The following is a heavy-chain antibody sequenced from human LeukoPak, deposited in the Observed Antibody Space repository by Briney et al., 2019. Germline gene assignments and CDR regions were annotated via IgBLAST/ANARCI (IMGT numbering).Heavy chain of an antibody. CDR1: GGTFSSYA. V-gene: IGHV1-69*05. J-gene: IGHJ4*02. CDR2: ITPIFGTA. D-gene: IGHD3-22*01. CDR3: ARGSSGYLDGYFDY. Sequence: GASVKVSCKASGGTFSSYAISWVRQAPGQGLEWMGGITPIFGTANYAQKFQGRVTITTDESTSTAYMELSSLRSEDTAVYYCARGSSGYLDGYFDYWGQGTLVTVSS.